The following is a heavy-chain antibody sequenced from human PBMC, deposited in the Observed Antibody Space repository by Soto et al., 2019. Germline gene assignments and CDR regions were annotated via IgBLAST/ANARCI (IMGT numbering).Heavy chain of an antibody. Sequence: QVQLVQSGAEVKKPGSSVKVSCKASGGTFSSYAISWVRQAPGQGLEWMGGIIPIFGTADYAQKFQGRVTITADESTSTAYMELSSLRSEDTAVFYCAKHYDNWDYYCGKDVWGQGTTVTVSS. CDR2: IIPIFGTA. J-gene: IGHJ6*02. CDR1: GGTFSSYA. D-gene: IGHD3-22*01. CDR3: AKHYDNWDYYCGKDV. V-gene: IGHV1-69*12.